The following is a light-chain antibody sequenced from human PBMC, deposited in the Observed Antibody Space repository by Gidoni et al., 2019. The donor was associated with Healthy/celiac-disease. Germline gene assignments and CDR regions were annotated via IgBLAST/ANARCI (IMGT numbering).Light chain of an antibody. Sequence: QSALTQPASVSGSPGQSITISCTGTSSDVGGYNYVSWYQQHPGKAPKLMIYYVSNRPSGVSNRFSGSKSGNTASLTISGLQAEDEADYYCSSYTSSSKVVFGGGTKLTVL. CDR3: SSYTSSSKVV. V-gene: IGLV2-14*01. J-gene: IGLJ2*01. CDR1: SSDVGGYNY. CDR2: YVS.